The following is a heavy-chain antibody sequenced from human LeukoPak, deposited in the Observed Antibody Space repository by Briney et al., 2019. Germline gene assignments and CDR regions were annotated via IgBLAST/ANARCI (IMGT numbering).Heavy chain of an antibody. V-gene: IGHV3-30-3*01. CDR3: ARDKSRITIFGVPTTHYGMDV. CDR1: GFTFSSYA. D-gene: IGHD3-3*01. Sequence: AGGSLRLSCAASGFTFSSYAMHWVRQAPGKGLEWVAVISYDGSNKYYADSVKGRFTFSRDNSKNTLYLQMNSLRAEDTAVYYCARDKSRITIFGVPTTHYGMDVWGQGTTVTVSS. CDR2: ISYDGSNK. J-gene: IGHJ6*02.